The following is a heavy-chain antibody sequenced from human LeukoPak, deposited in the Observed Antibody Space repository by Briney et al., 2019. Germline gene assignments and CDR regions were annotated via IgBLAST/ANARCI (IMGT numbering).Heavy chain of an antibody. Sequence: QPGGSLRLSCAASGFTLSSYWMSWVRQAPGKGLEWVANIKQDGSEKHYVDSVKGRFTISRDNAKNSLYLQMTSLRAEDTAVYYCAKRDENYDFWSGYNPLYSPFDYWGQGTLVTVSS. D-gene: IGHD3-3*01. J-gene: IGHJ4*02. CDR1: GFTLSSYW. CDR3: AKRDENYDFWSGYNPLYSPFDY. V-gene: IGHV3-7*01. CDR2: IKQDGSEK.